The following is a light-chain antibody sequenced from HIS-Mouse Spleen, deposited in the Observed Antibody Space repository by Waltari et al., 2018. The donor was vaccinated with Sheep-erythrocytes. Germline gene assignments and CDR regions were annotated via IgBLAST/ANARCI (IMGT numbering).Light chain of an antibody. V-gene: IGKV4-1*01. Sequence: DIVMTQSPDSLAVSLGERATINCKSSQSVLYSSNNKNYLAWYQQKPGQPPKLPIYWAFTRESGVPDRFRGSGSGTDFTLTISSLQAEDVAVYYCQQYYSTLTFGGGTKVEIK. CDR3: QQYYSTLT. J-gene: IGKJ4*01. CDR2: WAF. CDR1: QSVLYSSNNKNY.